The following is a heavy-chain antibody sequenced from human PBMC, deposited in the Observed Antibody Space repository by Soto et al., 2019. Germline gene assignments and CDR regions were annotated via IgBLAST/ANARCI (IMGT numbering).Heavy chain of an antibody. J-gene: IGHJ4*02. Sequence: SETLSLTCTVSGGSISSYYWSWIRQPPGKGLEWIGYIYYSGSTNYNHSLKSRVTISVDTSKNQFSLKLSSVTAADTAVYYCARHAAEIGYYIDYWGQGTLVTVSS. CDR2: IYYSGST. CDR1: GGSISSYY. CDR3: ARHAAEIGYYIDY. D-gene: IGHD6-13*01. V-gene: IGHV4-59*01.